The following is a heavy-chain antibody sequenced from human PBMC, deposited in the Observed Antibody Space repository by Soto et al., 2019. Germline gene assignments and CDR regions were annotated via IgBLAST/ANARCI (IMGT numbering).Heavy chain of an antibody. Sequence: QTGGSLRLSCAASGFTFSSYAMHWVRQAPGKGLEWVAVISYDGSNKYYADSVKGRFTISRDNSKNTLYLQMNSLRAEDTAVYYCARGLYYYDSSGSVGYWGQGTLVTVSS. CDR1: GFTFSSYA. CDR3: ARGLYYYDSSGSVGY. D-gene: IGHD3-22*01. J-gene: IGHJ4*02. V-gene: IGHV3-30-3*01. CDR2: ISYDGSNK.